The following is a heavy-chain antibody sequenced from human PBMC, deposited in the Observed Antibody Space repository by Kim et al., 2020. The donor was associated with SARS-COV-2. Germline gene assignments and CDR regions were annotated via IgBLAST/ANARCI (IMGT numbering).Heavy chain of an antibody. D-gene: IGHD5-12*01. J-gene: IGHJ6*01. V-gene: IGHV4-34*01. CDR1: GGSFSGYY. Sequence: SETLSLTCAVYGGSFSGYYWSWIRQPPGKGLEWIGEINHSGSTNYNPSLKSRVTISVDTSKNQFSLKLSSVTAADTAVYYCARVMEMATIFYYYGMDVWG. CDR3: ARVMEMATIFYYYGMDV. CDR2: INHSGST.